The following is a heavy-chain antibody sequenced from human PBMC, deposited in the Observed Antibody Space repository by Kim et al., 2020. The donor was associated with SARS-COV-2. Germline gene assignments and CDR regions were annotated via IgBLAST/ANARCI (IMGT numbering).Heavy chain of an antibody. CDR2: IRSKAYGGKP. CDR1: GFTFGDYA. Sequence: GGSLRLSCEGSGFTFGDYAITWVRQSPGKGLQWVGFIRSKAYGGKPYYAASVKGRFSISRDDSKTIAYLQMNSLQVEDTAVYFCVRGVPVHYHGLDVWGQGTTASVYS. J-gene: IGHJ6*02. D-gene: IGHD6-6*01. CDR3: VRGVPVHYHGLDV. V-gene: IGHV3-49*04.